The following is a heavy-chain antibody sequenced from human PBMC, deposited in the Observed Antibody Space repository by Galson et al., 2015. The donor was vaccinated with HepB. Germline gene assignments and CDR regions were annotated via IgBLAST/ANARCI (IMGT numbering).Heavy chain of an antibody. CDR3: ARDGVGSGGYLDAFDI. Sequence: SLRLSCAASGFIFSSYAMSWVRQAPGKGLEWVSTISGSGVYTYYADSVKGRFTLSRDNSKNTLYLQMNSLRAEDTAVYYCARDGVGSGGYLDAFDIWGQGTVVTVSS. CDR2: ISGSGVYT. CDR1: GFIFSSYA. V-gene: IGHV3-23*01. D-gene: IGHD3-22*01. J-gene: IGHJ3*02.